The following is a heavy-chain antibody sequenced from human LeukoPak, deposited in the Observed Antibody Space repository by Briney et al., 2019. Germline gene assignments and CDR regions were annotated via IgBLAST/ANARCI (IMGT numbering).Heavy chain of an antibody. J-gene: IGHJ4*02. Sequence: SETLSLTCTVSGGSISSYYWGWIRQPPGKGLEWIGYISDSGSTNYNSSLKSRVTISVDTSRNQFSLKLSSVTAADTAVYYCARQRGYSYGASLDYWGQGTLVTVSS. CDR1: GGSISSYY. D-gene: IGHD5-18*01. CDR3: ARQRGYSYGASLDY. V-gene: IGHV4-59*08. CDR2: ISDSGST.